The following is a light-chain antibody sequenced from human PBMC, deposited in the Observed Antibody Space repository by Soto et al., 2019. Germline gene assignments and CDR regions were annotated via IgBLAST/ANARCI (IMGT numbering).Light chain of an antibody. CDR3: QQYNKWPPYT. J-gene: IGKJ2*01. CDR2: GAS. Sequence: EIVMTQSPANLSVSPGERATLSCRASQSVSSNLAWYQQKPGQGPRLLIYGASTRATSIPARFSGSGSGTEFTLTINSLQSEDFAVYYCQQYNKWPPYTLGQGTKLESK. CDR1: QSVSSN. V-gene: IGKV3-15*01.